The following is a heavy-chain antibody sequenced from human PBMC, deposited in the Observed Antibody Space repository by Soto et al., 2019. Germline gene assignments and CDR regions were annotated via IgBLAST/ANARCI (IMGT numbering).Heavy chain of an antibody. CDR2: INSDGSST. CDR1: RFPFSSYW. Sequence: EVQLVESGGGLVQPGGSLRLSCAASRFPFSSYWMYWVRQAPGKGLVWVSHINSDGSSTRYADSVTGRFTISRDNAKNTLYLHMNSLRAEDTAVYYCARGLLWLGDSSDLESYNYHYYMDVWGKGTAVTVSS. J-gene: IGHJ6*03. V-gene: IGHV3-74*01. CDR3: ARGLLWLGDSSDLESYNYHYYMDV. D-gene: IGHD3-10*01.